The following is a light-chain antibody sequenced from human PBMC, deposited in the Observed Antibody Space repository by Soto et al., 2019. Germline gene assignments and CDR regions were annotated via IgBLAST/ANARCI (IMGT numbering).Light chain of an antibody. J-gene: IGLJ2*01. CDR3: CSYAGSHFL. CDR1: SSDVGGYNY. Sequence: QPVLTQPRSVSGSPGQSVTISCTGTSSDVGGYNYVSWYQQHPGKAPKLMIYDVSQRPSGVPDRFSGSKSGNTASLTISGLQAEDEADYYGCSYAGSHFLFGGGTKLTVL. CDR2: DVS. V-gene: IGLV2-11*01.